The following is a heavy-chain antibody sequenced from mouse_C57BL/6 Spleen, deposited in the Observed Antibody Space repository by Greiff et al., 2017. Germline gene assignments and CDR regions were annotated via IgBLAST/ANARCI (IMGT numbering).Heavy chain of an antibody. D-gene: IGHD1-1*01. CDR1: GFNIKDDY. Sequence: VQLQQSGAELVRPGASVKLSCTASGFNIKDDYMHWVKQRPEQGLEWIGWIDPENGDTEYASKFQGKATITADPSSNTAYLQLSSLTSEDTAVYYCTTAPLYGSRGGDYGGQGTTLTVSS. CDR3: TTAPLYGSRGGDY. V-gene: IGHV14-4*01. CDR2: IDPENGDT. J-gene: IGHJ2*01.